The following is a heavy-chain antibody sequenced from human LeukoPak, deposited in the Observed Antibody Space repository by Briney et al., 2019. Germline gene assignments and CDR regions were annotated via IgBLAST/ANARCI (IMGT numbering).Heavy chain of an antibody. V-gene: IGHV5-51*01. J-gene: IGHJ5*02. CDR2: IYPSDSDT. CDR1: GYSFTSYW. CDR3: ARGGSSPGNWFDP. Sequence: GESLKSSCKGSGYSFTSYWIGWVRHMPGKGLEWMGIIYPSDSDTRYSPSFQGQVIISADKSISTAYLQWGSLRASDTAMYYCARGGSSPGNWFDPWGQGTLVTVSS. D-gene: IGHD6-13*01.